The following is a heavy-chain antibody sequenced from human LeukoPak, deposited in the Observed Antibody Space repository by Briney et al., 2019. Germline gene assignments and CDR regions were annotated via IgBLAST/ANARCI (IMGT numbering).Heavy chain of an antibody. CDR2: IKQDGSEK. J-gene: IGHJ4*02. D-gene: IGHD3-10*01. V-gene: IGHV3-7*01. CDR1: GFTFSSYW. Sequence: GSLRLSCAASGFTFSSYWMSWVRQAPGKGLEWVANIKQDGSEKYYVDSVKGRFTISRDNAKNSLYLQMNSLRVEDTAVYYCASRYYGSGSYYSDFDYWGQGTLVTVSS. CDR3: ASRYYGSGSYYSDFDY.